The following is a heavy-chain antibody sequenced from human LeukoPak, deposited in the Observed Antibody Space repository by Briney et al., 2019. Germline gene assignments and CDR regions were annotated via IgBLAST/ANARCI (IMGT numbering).Heavy chain of an antibody. D-gene: IGHD3-10*01. J-gene: IGHJ4*02. CDR3: AKSLLRWFGELLPSGHFDY. Sequence: PGGSLRLSCAASGFTFSSYAMSWVRQAPGKGLEWVSAISGSGGSTYYADSVKGRFTISRDKSKNTLYLQMNSLRAEDTAVYYCAKSLLRWFGELLPSGHFDYWGQGTLVTVSS. CDR1: GFTFSSYA. CDR2: ISGSGGST. V-gene: IGHV3-23*01.